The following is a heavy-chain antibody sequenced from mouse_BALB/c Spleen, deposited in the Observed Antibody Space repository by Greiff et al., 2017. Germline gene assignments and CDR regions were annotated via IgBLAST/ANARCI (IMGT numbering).Heavy chain of an antibody. Sequence: EVKLVESGGGLVQPGGSLKLSCAASGFTFSSYTMSWVRQTPEKRLEWVAYISNGGGSTYYPDTVKGRFTISRDNAKNTLYLQMSSLRSEDTAMYYCARVDDYPYDYAMDYWGQGTSVTVSS. V-gene: IGHV5-12-2*01. CDR3: ARVDDYPYDYAMDY. CDR2: ISNGGGST. CDR1: GFTFSSYT. J-gene: IGHJ4*01. D-gene: IGHD2-4*01.